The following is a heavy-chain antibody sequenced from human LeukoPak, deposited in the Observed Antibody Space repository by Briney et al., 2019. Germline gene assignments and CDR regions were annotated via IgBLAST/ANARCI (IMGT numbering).Heavy chain of an antibody. CDR3: ARDRLTTVTTFHFDY. D-gene: IGHD4-17*01. J-gene: IGHJ4*02. Sequence: PGRSLRLSCAASGFTFSSYAMHWVRQAPGKGLEWVAVIWSDTTSKYYADSVKGRFTISRDNSKNTLYLQMSSLRAEDTAMYYCARDRLTTVTTFHFDYWGQGTLVTVSS. CDR2: IWSDTTSK. V-gene: IGHV3-33*01. CDR1: GFTFSSYA.